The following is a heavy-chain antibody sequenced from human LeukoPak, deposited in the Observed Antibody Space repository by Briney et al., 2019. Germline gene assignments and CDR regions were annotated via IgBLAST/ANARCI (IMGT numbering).Heavy chain of an antibody. Sequence: RASVKVSCKASGGTFSSYAISWVRQAPGQGLEWMGGIIPIFGTANYAQKFQGRVTITTDESTSTAYMELSSLRSEDTAVYYCARDQQAPSNYYYYYMDVWGQGTLVTVSS. CDR3: ARDQQAPSNYYYYYMDV. CDR1: GGTFSSYA. J-gene: IGHJ6*03. V-gene: IGHV1-69*05. D-gene: IGHD1/OR15-1a*01. CDR2: IIPIFGTA.